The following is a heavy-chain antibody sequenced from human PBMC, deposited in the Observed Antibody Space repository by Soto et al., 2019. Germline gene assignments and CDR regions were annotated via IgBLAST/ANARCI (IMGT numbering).Heavy chain of an antibody. D-gene: IGHD3-3*01. J-gene: IGHJ4*02. CDR2: NYNSGST. V-gene: IGHV4-30-2*02. CDR3: ARTEYDFWSGYPYYFDY. Sequence: SETLSLTCAVSGGSISSGDYCWSWIRQPPGKGLEWVGYNYNSGSTHYNPSLKSRVTISVDKSKNQFSLKLSSVTAADTAVYYCARTEYDFWSGYPYYFDYWGQGTLVTVSS. CDR1: GGSISSGDYC.